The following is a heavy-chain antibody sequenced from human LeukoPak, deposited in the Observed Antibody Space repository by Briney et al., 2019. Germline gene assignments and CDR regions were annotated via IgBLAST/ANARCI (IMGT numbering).Heavy chain of an antibody. CDR1: GGSISSYY. V-gene: IGHV4-4*07. CDR3: ARGRWFGEYYYYYYYYMDV. CDR2: IYTSGST. D-gene: IGHD3-10*01. J-gene: IGHJ6*03. Sequence: SETLSLTCTVSGGSISSYYWSWIRQPAGKGLEGIGRIYTSGSTNYNPSLKSRVTISVDTSKTQFSLKLSSVTAADTAVYYCARGRWFGEYYYYYYYYMDVWGKGTTVTVSS.